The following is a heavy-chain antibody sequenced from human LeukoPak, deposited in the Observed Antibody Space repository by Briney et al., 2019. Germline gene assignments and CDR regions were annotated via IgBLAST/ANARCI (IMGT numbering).Heavy chain of an antibody. J-gene: IGHJ4*02. Sequence: GGSLRLSCAASGFTFSSYWMSWVRQAPGKGLEWVANIRQDGSEKYYVDSVKGRFTISRDNAKNSLYLQMNSLRAEDTAVYYCARGETGYSSGWSQFDYWGQGILVTVSS. V-gene: IGHV3-7*01. CDR1: GFTFSSYW. D-gene: IGHD6-19*01. CDR2: IRQDGSEK. CDR3: ARGETGYSSGWSQFDY.